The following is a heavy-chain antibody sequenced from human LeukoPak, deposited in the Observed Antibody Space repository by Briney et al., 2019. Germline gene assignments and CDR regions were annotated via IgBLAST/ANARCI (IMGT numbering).Heavy chain of an antibody. CDR3: AKDRPYSYGRGSYYFDY. Sequence: ETLSLTCTVSGGSISSYYWSWIRQAPGKGLEWVSSISGSHGTTNYADSVKGRFTISRDNSKNTLYLQMNSLSAEDTAIYYCAKDRPYSYGRGSYYFDYWGQGTLVTVSS. CDR1: GGSISSYY. D-gene: IGHD5-18*01. V-gene: IGHV3-23*01. J-gene: IGHJ4*02. CDR2: ISGSHGTT.